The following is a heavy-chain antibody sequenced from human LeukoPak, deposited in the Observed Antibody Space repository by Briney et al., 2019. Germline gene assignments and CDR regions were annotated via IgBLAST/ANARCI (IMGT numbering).Heavy chain of an antibody. V-gene: IGHV1-46*01. CDR2: INPSGGGT. J-gene: IGHJ4*02. CDR3: ARVRGCGGGCYYFDY. D-gene: IGHD2-21*02. CDR1: GFTFTSYY. Sequence: ASVKVSCKASGFTFTSYYMHWVRQAPGQGLESMGIINPSGGGTSYAQRFQGRVTMTRDTSTSTVYMELSSLRSEDTAVYYCARVRGCGGGCYYFDYWGQGTLVTVSS.